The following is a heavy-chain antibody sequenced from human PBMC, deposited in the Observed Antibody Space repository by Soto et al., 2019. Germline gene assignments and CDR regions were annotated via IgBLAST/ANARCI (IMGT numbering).Heavy chain of an antibody. Sequence: QVQLQESGPGLVKPSETLSLTCTVSGDSITSYYWNWIRQSPGKGLEWIGYIYYSGSTNYNPSLKSRVTISIDTSKNQFSLRLSSVTAADTAVYYCARVSDDFRSGYSGIDHWGQGTLVTVSS. V-gene: IGHV4-59*01. CDR3: ARVSDDFRSGYSGIDH. CDR1: GDSITSYY. J-gene: IGHJ4*02. D-gene: IGHD3-3*01. CDR2: IYYSGST.